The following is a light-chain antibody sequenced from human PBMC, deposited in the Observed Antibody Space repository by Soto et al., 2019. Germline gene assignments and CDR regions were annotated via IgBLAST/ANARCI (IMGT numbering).Light chain of an antibody. CDR2: GAS. CDR1: QDIRTS. Sequence: DIQMTQSPSSLSAAVGARVSITCQASQDIRTSLSWFQQKPGRAPKLLIYGASYLETGVPSRFRGSGSGTDFTFTISSLQPEDIAKYYCQHYHTPPPFTFGPGTRVDVK. J-gene: IGKJ3*01. V-gene: IGKV1-33*01. CDR3: QHYHTPPPFT.